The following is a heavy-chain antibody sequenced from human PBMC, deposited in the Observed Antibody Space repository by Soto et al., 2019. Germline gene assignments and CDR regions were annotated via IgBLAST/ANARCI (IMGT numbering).Heavy chain of an antibody. CDR3: ARAHTLRFLEWLPPNPDMDV. CDR1: GYTFTSYD. V-gene: IGHV1-8*01. Sequence: GASVKVSCKASGYTFTSYDINWVRQATGQGLELMGWMNPNSGNTGYAQKFQGRVTMTRNTSISTAYMELSSLRSEDTAVYYCARAHTLRFLEWLPPNPDMDVWGKGTTVTVSS. D-gene: IGHD3-3*01. CDR2: MNPNSGNT. J-gene: IGHJ6*03.